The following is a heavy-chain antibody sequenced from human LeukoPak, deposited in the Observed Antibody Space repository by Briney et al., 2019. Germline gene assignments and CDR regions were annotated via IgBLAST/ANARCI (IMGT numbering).Heavy chain of an antibody. J-gene: IGHJ3*02. V-gene: IGHV1-46*01. CDR1: GYTFTSYY. D-gene: IGHD3-16*01. CDR2: INPSGGST. CDR3: ARAGPAWGTYDAFDI. Sequence: ASVKVSCKASGYTFTSYYMHWVRQAPGQGLERMGIINPSGGSTSYAQKFQGRVTMTRDTSTSTVYMELSSLRSEDTAVYYCARAGPAWGTYDAFDIWGQGTMVTVSS.